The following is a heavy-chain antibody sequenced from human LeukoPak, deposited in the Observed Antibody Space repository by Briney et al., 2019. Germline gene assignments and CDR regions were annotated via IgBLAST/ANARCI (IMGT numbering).Heavy chain of an antibody. D-gene: IGHD3-3*01. CDR2: IYYSGST. J-gene: IGHJ2*01. CDR3: ARDGVSALNLYSDL. V-gene: IGHV4-59*01. Sequence: SETLSLTCIVSGGSISGYYWRWIRQPPGKGLEWIGSIYYSGSTDYNPSLKSRVIISVDTSKNQFSLSLISVTAADTAVYYCARDGVSALNLYSDLWGRGTLVTVSS. CDR1: GGSISGYY.